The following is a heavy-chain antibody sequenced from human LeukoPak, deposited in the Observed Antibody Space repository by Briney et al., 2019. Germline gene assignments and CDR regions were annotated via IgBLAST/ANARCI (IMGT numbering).Heavy chain of an antibody. CDR3: AKCDTTGTTYYFDY. CDR2: ISGSGGST. CDR1: GFTFSSYG. J-gene: IGHJ4*02. D-gene: IGHD1-1*01. Sequence: AGGPLRLPWAASGFTFSSYGMSWVRQAPGKGLEWVSAISGSGGSTYYADSVKGRFTISRDNSKNTLYLQMNSLRAEDTAVYYCAKCDTTGTTYYFDYWGQGTLVTVSS. V-gene: IGHV3-23*01.